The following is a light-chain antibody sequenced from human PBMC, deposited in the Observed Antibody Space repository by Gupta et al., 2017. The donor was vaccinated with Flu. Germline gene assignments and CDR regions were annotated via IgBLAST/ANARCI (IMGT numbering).Light chain of an antibody. Sequence: DIQLTQPPSFLSASVGDRVTITCRASQGISSYLDRYQQKPGKAPKLLIYAASTSQSPVPSRFSGSGSGLEFTLRIIRLQPEDFATYYCYGLSTNAVAFGPGTKVDIK. J-gene: IGKJ3*01. CDR1: QGISSY. CDR3: YGLSTNAVA. V-gene: IGKV1-9*01. CDR2: AAS.